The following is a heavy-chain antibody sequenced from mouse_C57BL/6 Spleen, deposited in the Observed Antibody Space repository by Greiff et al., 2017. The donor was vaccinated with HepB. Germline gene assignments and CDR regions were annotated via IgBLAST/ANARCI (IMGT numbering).Heavy chain of an antibody. D-gene: IGHD2-10*01. CDR2: ISYDGSN. CDR3: ARSYWAFDY. V-gene: IGHV3-6*01. Sequence: EVQLPESGPGLVKPSQSLSLTCSVTGYSITSGYYWNWIRQFPGNKLEWMGYISYDGSNNYNPSLKNRISITRDTSKNQFFLKLNSVTTEDTATYYCARSYWAFDYWGQGTTLTVSS. CDR1: GYSITSGYY. J-gene: IGHJ2*01.